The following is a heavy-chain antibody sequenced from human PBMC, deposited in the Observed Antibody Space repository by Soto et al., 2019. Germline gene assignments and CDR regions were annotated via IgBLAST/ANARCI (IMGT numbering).Heavy chain of an antibody. CDR3: TTAGCSSTSCGLGYHYYYYGMDV. Sequence: PGGSLRLSCAASGFTFSNAWMSWVRQAPGKGLEWVGRIKSKTDGGTTDYAAPVKGRFTISRDDSKNTLYLQMNSLKTEDTAVYYCTTAGCSSTSCGLGYHYYYYGMDVWGQGTTVTVSS. V-gene: IGHV3-15*01. CDR2: IKSKTDGGTT. J-gene: IGHJ6*02. CDR1: GFTFSNAW. D-gene: IGHD2-2*01.